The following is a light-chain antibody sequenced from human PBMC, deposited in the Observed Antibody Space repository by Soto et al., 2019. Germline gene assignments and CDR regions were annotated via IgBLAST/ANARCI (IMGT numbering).Light chain of an antibody. J-gene: IGKJ5*01. CDR1: QSVSSSY. CDR2: GAS. CDR3: QLYGTAPIT. Sequence: EIVMTQSPATLSVSPGEGATLSCRASQSVSSSYLAWYQQKPGQAARLLIYGASSRATGIPDRFSGSGSGTDFTLTINRLEPEDFAVYYCQLYGTAPITFGQGTRLEIK. V-gene: IGKV3-20*01.